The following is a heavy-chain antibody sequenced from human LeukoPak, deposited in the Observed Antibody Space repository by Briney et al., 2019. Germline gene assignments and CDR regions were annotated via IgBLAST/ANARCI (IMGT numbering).Heavy chain of an antibody. D-gene: IGHD5-24*01. J-gene: IGHJ4*01. V-gene: IGHV3-30*03. Sequence: GGSLRLSCAAPGFTFSNYDMLWVRQAPVKGLEWVAVASRLESHRYYADSVRGRFTISRDNSKNTLYLQMNNLRSEDTAFYYCVKGGGGWLRNFDLWGHGTLVIVSS. CDR3: VKGGGGWLRNFDL. CDR2: ASRLESHR. CDR1: GFTFSNYD.